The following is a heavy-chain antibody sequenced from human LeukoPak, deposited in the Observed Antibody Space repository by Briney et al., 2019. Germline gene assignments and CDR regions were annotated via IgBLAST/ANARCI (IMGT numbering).Heavy chain of an antibody. CDR2: INSDGSST. CDR3: ARAPYYDSSGPLV. Sequence: GGSLRLSCAASGFTFSSYWMHWVRQAPGKGLVWVSRINSDGSSTSYADSVKGRFTISRDNAKNTLYLQMNSVRAEDTAVYYCARAPYYDSSGPLVWGQGTLVTVSS. V-gene: IGHV3-74*01. CDR1: GFTFSSYW. J-gene: IGHJ4*02. D-gene: IGHD3-22*01.